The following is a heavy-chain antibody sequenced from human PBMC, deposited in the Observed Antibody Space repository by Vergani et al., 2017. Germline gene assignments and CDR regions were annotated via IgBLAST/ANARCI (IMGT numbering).Heavy chain of an antibody. CDR1: GGTFSSYA. CDR3: ARGYCSSTSCSAGDTFDY. CDR2: IIPIFGTA. J-gene: IGHJ4*02. V-gene: IGHV1-69*01. D-gene: IGHD2-2*01. Sequence: QVQLVQSGAEMKKPGSSVKVSCKASGGTFSSYAISWVRQAPGQGLEWMGGIIPIFGTANYAQKFQGRVTITADESTSTAYMELSSLRSEDTAVYYCARGYCSSTSCSAGDTFDYWGQGTLVTVSS.